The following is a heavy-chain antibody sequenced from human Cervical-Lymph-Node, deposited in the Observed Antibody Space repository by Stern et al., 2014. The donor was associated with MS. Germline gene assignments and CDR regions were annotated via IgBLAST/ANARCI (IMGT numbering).Heavy chain of an antibody. J-gene: IGHJ3*02. CDR2: IYYSGST. CDR1: GGSISRGNYY. D-gene: IGHD3-22*01. V-gene: IGHV4-31*03. Sequence: QVQLQESGPGLVKPSQTLSLTCTVSGGSISRGNYYWSWLRQHQGKGLECIGNIYYSGSTYYNPSLKSRVTISVDTSKNQFSLKLSSVTAADTAVYYCARSHYYDSSGYYHGSAFDIWGQGTMVTVSS. CDR3: ARSHYYDSSGYYHGSAFDI.